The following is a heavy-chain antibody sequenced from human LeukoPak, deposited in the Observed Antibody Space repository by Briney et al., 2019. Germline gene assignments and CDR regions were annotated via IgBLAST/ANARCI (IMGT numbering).Heavy chain of an antibody. J-gene: IGHJ4*02. CDR3: ARGPRRVQIVPAAIHY. CDR2: INHSGST. V-gene: IGHV4-34*01. CDR1: GGSFSGYY. D-gene: IGHD2-2*01. Sequence: PSETLSLTCAVYGGSFSGYYWSWIRQPPGKGLEWIGEINHSGSTNYDPSLKSRVTISVDTSKNQFSLKLSSVTAADTAVYYCARGPRRVQIVPAAIHYWGQGTLVTVSS.